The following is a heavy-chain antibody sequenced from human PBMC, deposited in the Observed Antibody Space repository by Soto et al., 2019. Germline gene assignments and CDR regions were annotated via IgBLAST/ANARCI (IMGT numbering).Heavy chain of an antibody. CDR2: ISYDGSNK. Sequence: GGSLRLSCAASGFTFSSYAMHWVRQAPGKGLEWVAVISYDGSNKYYADSVKGRFTISRDNSKNTLYLQMNSLRAEDTAVYYCARDYQRDIFGVVKNYYYYYGMDVWGQGTTVTVSS. D-gene: IGHD3-3*02. J-gene: IGHJ6*02. CDR3: ARDYQRDIFGVVKNYYYYYGMDV. CDR1: GFTFSSYA. V-gene: IGHV3-30-3*01.